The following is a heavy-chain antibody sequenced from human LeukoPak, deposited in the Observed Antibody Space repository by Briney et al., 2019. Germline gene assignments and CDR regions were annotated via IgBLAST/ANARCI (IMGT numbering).Heavy chain of an antibody. D-gene: IGHD3-10*01. CDR1: GITFSSCP. CDR3: VTYSMDRGEGVFDI. J-gene: IGHJ3*02. CDR2: ISDDGSDK. V-gene: IGHV3-30*04. Sequence: GRSLRLSCVASGITFSSCPMHWVRQAPGKGLEWVAVISDDGSDKSYADSVKGRFTLSRDNSKNTLYLQMNSLRREDTAVYYCVTYSMDRGEGVFDIWGQGAMVAVSS.